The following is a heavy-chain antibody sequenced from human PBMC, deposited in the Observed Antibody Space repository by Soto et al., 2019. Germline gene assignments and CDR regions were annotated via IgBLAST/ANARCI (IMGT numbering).Heavy chain of an antibody. V-gene: IGHV4-34*01. Sequence: SETLSLTCAVYGGSFSGYYWSWIRQPPGKGLEWIGEINHSGSTNYNPSLKSRVTISVDTSKNQFSLKLSSVTAADTAVYYCARGVRVVVVPDAPRVMGQFGYWGQGTLVGASS. CDR1: GGSFSGYY. CDR2: INHSGST. CDR3: ARGVRVVVVPDAPRVMGQFGY. D-gene: IGHD2-2*01. J-gene: IGHJ4*02.